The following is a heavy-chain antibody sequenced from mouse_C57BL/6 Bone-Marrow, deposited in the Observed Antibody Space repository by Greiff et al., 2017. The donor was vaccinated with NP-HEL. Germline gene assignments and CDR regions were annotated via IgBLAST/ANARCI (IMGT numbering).Heavy chain of an antibody. CDR3: ARGEGSSLFAY. CDR2: INPSSGYT. Sequence: VHLVESGAELARPGASVKMSCKASGYTFTSYTMHWVKQRSGQGLEWIGYINPSSGYTKYNQKFKDKATLTADKSSSTAYMQLSSLTSEDSAVYYCARGEGSSLFAYWGQGTLVTVSA. CDR1: GYTFTSYT. J-gene: IGHJ3*01. V-gene: IGHV1-4*01. D-gene: IGHD1-1*01.